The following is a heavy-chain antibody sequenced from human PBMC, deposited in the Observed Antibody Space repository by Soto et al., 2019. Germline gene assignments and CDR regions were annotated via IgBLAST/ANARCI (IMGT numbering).Heavy chain of an antibody. CDR3: ARESRFLEWLSLNWFDP. D-gene: IGHD3-3*01. CDR1: GFTFSSDW. V-gene: IGHV3-74*01. J-gene: IGHJ5*02. Sequence: PGGSLRLSCAASGFTFSSDWLHWVRQPPGKGLEWVSRINTDGTGTTYADSVKGRFTISRDNAKNTLYLQMNSLRDEDTAVYYCARESRFLEWLSLNWFDPWGQGTLVTVSS. CDR2: INTDGTGT.